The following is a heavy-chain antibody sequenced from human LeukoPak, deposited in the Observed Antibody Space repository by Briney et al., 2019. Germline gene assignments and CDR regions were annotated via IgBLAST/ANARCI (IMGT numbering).Heavy chain of an antibody. V-gene: IGHV4-59*01. J-gene: IGHJ4*02. D-gene: IGHD5-24*01. CDR3: ARDAADGYNDY. Sequence: SETLSLTCTVSGDSISNYYWSWIRQPPGKGLEWIGYIYYSGSTYYNPSLKSRVTISVDTSKNQFSLKLSSVTAADTAVYYCARDAADGYNDYWGQGTLVTVSS. CDR2: IYYSGST. CDR1: GDSISNYY.